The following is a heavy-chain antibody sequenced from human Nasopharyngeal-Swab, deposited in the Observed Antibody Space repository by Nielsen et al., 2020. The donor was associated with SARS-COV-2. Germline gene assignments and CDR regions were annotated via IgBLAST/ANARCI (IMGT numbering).Heavy chain of an antibody. D-gene: IGHD3-9*01. CDR2: VYTSGNT. V-gene: IGHV4-59*02. CDR3: ARGRISDWTYYYYMDV. J-gene: IGHJ6*03. Sequence: SETLSLTCTVSSGSVGSYHWRWIRQPPGKGLEWIGFVYTSGNTDYNPSLKSRGTISMDTSKNQFSLKLISVTAADTALYYCARGRISDWTYYYYMDVWGKGTTVTVSS. CDR1: SGSVGSYH.